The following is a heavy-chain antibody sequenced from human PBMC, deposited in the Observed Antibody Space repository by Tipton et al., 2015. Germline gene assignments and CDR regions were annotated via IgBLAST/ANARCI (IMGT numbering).Heavy chain of an antibody. CDR3: AKAREDIVIMPAMDV. CDR1: GFTFDDYA. CDR2: IRWNRGRI. Sequence: RSLRLSCGASGFTFDDYAMHWVRQAPGKGLEWVSGIRWNRGRIGYADSVKGRFTISRDNAKNSLHLQMNSLRAEDTALYYCAKAREDIVIMPAMDVWGQGTTVTVS. D-gene: IGHD2-8*01. V-gene: IGHV3-9*01. J-gene: IGHJ6*02.